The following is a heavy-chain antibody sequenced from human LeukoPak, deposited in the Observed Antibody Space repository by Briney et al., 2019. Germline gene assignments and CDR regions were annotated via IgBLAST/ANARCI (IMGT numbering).Heavy chain of an antibody. CDR2: IYYSGST. D-gene: IGHD1-26*01. CDR3: ARRGGTYYGNTFDI. V-gene: IGHV4-39*01. CDR1: GGSISSTSYY. J-gene: IGHJ3*02. Sequence: PSETLSLTCTVSGGSISSTSYYWGWIRQPPGKGLEWIGNIYYSGSTYYNPSLKSRVTISVDTSKNQFSLKLSSVTAADTAVYYCARRGGTYYGNTFDIWGQGTMVTVSS.